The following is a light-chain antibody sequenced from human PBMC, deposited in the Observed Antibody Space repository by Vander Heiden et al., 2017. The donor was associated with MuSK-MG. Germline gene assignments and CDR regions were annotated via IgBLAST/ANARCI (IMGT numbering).Light chain of an antibody. CDR1: QSLLHSNGYNY. V-gene: IGKV2-28*01. J-gene: IGKJ1*01. CDR3: MQALQTPPWT. CDR2: LGS. Sequence: DIVMTQSPLSLPVTPGEPASISCRSSQSLLHSNGYNYLDWYLQKPGQSPQLLIYLGSNRASGVPDRFSGSGSGTDFTLKISRVEAEDVGVYYCMQALQTPPWTFGQATKVEIK.